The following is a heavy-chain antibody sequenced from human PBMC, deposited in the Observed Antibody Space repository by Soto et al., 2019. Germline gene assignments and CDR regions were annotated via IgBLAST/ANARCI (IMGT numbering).Heavy chain of an antibody. D-gene: IGHD5-18*01. Sequence: QLQLQESGSGLVKPSHTLSLTCTVSGGSISNAAYSWSWIRQPPGKVLEWIGYIYPSGMPFYKPSFRTRVTITIDRSNDQFSLNLKSVTAADTAVYYGARERRGYGLFDSWGQGTLVTVSS. CDR1: GGSISNAAYS. CDR3: ARERRGYGLFDS. CDR2: IYPSGMP. V-gene: IGHV4-30-2*01. J-gene: IGHJ4*02.